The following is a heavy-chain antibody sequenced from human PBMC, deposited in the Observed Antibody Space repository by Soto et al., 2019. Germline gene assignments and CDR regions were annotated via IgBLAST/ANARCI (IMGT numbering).Heavy chain of an antibody. CDR1: GFTFSSYA. V-gene: IGHV3-64D*06. CDR2: ITTSGVI. CDR3: PPPLKANSSDWAGY. Sequence: PGGSLRLSCSVSGFTFSSYAMHWVRRAPGKGLEYVSAITTSGVIYYADSVKGRFTISRDNSKNTLYLQMSSLRAEDTAVYYCPPPLKANSSDWAGYWGQGILVTISS. J-gene: IGHJ4*02. D-gene: IGHD6-19*01.